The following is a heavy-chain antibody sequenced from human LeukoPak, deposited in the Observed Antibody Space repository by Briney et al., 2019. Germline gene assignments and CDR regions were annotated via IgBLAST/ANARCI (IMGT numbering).Heavy chain of an antibody. CDR1: GFAFSSSS. CDR3: ARDHCSSTSCFPSGTNYFDS. J-gene: IGHJ4*02. CDR2: ISSSSSSI. V-gene: IGHV3-48*01. Sequence: GGSLRLSCAASGFAFSSSSMNWVRQAPGKGLEWISCISSSSSSIYYADSVKGRFTTSRDNAKNSLYLQMNSLRAEDTAVYYCARDHCSSTSCFPSGTNYFDSWGQGTPVTVSS. D-gene: IGHD2-2*01.